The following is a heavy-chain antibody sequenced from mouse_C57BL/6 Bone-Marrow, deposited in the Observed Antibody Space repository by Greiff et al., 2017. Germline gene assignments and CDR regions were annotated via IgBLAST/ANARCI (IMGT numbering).Heavy chain of an antibody. CDR1: GYTFTDYN. CDR2: INPNNGGT. CDR3: ARPGSSPYWYCDV. D-gene: IGHD1-1*01. Sequence: EVQLQQSGPELVKPGASVKIPCKASGYTFTDYNMDWVKQSHGKSLEWIGDINPNNGGTIYNQKFKGKATLTGDKSSSTAYMALHSLTSEDTAVYYCARPGSSPYWYCDVWGTGTTVTVSS. V-gene: IGHV1-18*01. J-gene: IGHJ1*03.